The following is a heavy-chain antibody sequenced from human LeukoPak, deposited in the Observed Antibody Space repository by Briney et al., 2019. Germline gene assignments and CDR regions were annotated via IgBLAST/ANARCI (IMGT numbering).Heavy chain of an antibody. CDR1: GGSISSYY. D-gene: IGHD2-2*01. CDR2: IYYSGST. CDR3: ARGGCSSTSCPSYYYYYYYMDV. Sequence: PSETLSLTCTVSGGSISSYYWSWIRQPPGKGLEWIGYIYYSGSTNYNPSLKSRVTISVDTSKNQFSLKLSSVTAADTAVYYCARGGCSSTSCPSYYYYYYYMDVWGKGTTVTVSS. V-gene: IGHV4-59*01. J-gene: IGHJ6*03.